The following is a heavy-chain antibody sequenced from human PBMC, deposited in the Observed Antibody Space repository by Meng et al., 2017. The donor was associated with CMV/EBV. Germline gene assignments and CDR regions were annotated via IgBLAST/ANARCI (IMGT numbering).Heavy chain of an antibody. V-gene: IGHV3-30*04. J-gene: IGHJ4*02. CDR1: GFTFSSYA. D-gene: IGHD6-19*01. Sequence: GGSLRLSCAASGFTFSSYAMHWVRQAPGKGLEWAAVISYDGSNKYYADSVKGRFTSSRDNSKNTLYLQVNSLRAEDTAVYYCARDPRLWVAGANPLYYFDYWGQGTLVTVSS. CDR3: ARDPRLWVAGANPLYYFDY. CDR2: ISYDGSNK.